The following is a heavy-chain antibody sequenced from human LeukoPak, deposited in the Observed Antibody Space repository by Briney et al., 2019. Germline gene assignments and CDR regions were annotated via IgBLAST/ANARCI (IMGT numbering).Heavy chain of an antibody. CDR1: EFTFSSYG. CDR3: ASGWVGSSWPAPY. CDR2: ISYDGSNR. D-gene: IGHD6-13*01. V-gene: IGHV3-30*03. J-gene: IGHJ4*02. Sequence: PGGSLRLSCAASEFTFSSYGMHWVRQAPGEGLEWVAVISYDGSNRYYADSVKGRFTISRDNSKNTLYLQMNSLRDEDTAVYYCASGWVGSSWPAPYWGQGTLVTVSS.